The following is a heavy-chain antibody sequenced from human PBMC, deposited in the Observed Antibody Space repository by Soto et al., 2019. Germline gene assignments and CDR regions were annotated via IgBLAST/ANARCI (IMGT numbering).Heavy chain of an antibody. CDR1: GGSFSGYY. J-gene: IGHJ6*02. CDR2: INHSGST. V-gene: IGHV4-34*01. Sequence: SETLSLTCAVYGGSFSGYYWSWIRQPPGKGLEWIGEINHSGSTNYNPSLKSRVTISVDTSKNQFSLKLSSVTAADTAVYYCAREGPTPRVWGQGTTVTVSS. CDR3: AREGPTPRV.